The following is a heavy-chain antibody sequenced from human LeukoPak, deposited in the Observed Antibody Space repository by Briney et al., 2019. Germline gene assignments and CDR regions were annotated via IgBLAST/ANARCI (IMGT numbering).Heavy chain of an antibody. CDR1: VFTFSNYW. CDR3: TRAGGRYSYEH. Sequence: GGSLRLSCAASVFTFSNYWMHWVRQAPGKGLVWVSRINSDGSTTTYADSVKGRFTISRDNDKNMLYLQMNSLRAEDTAVYYCTRAGGRYSYEHWGQGTLVTVSS. J-gene: IGHJ4*02. D-gene: IGHD5-18*01. CDR2: INSDGSTT. V-gene: IGHV3-74*01.